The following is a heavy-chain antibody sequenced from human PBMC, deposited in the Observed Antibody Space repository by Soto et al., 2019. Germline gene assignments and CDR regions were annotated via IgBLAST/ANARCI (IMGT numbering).Heavy chain of an antibody. J-gene: IGHJ4*02. Sequence: EVQLLESGGGLVQPGGSLRLTCVASGFTFRNYDMRWVRQAPGKGLEWVSGISGSGGVTYYADSVKGRFTISRDNSKNTLYLKMNSLRANDTAVYYCAKDRQFRSYYESAGHYNNWGQGTLVTVSS. CDR1: GFTFRNYD. D-gene: IGHD3-10*01. CDR3: AKDRQFRSYYESAGHYNN. CDR2: ISGSGGVT. V-gene: IGHV3-23*01.